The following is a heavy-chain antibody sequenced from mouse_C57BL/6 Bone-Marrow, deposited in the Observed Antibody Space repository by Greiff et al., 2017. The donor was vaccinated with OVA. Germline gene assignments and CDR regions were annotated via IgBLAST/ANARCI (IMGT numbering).Heavy chain of an antibody. CDR3: ARGTVYYFDY. J-gene: IGHJ2*01. V-gene: IGHV1-50*01. CDR2: IDPSDSYT. Sequence: QVQLQQPGAELVKPGASVKLSCKASGHTFTSYWMQWVKQRPGQGLEWIGEIDPSDSYTNYNQKFKGKATLTVDTSSSTAYMQLSSLTSEDSAVYYCARGTVYYFDYWGQGTTLTVSS. CDR1: GHTFTSYW. D-gene: IGHD3-3*01.